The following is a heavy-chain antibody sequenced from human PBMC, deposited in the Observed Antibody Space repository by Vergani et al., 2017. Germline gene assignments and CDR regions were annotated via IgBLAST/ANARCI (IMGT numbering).Heavy chain of an antibody. CDR3: AKWGGESGG. CDR1: GFTLSNYD. D-gene: IGHD3-16*01. Sequence: QVQLVESGGGVVQRGGSLRLSCATSGFTLSNYDMQWIRQGPGKGLEFVAFIQFDGSNQYYADSVKGRFTISRDNSKNTLYLQMNSLRAEDTAVYYCAKWGGESGGWGQGTLVTVSS. V-gene: IGHV3-30*02. J-gene: IGHJ4*02. CDR2: IQFDGSNQ.